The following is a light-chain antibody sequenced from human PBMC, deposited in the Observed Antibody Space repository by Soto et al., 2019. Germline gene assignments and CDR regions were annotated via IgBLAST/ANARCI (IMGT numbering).Light chain of an antibody. CDR2: KAS. Sequence: DIKLTQSPSTLSASVGDTISITCRASQSISDWLAWYQQKPGKAPKVLVYKASSLEDVVPSRFIGSGSGTEFTLTISSLQPDDFATYYCQEYSSDWTFGQGTKVEIK. V-gene: IGKV1-5*03. CDR3: QEYSSDWT. J-gene: IGKJ1*01. CDR1: QSISDW.